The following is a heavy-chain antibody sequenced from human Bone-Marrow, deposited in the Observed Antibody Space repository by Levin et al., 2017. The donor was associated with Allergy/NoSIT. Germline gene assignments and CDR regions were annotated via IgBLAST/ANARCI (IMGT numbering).Heavy chain of an antibody. V-gene: IGHV3-23*01. CDR3: AKVPLGPMAGTDWYFDL. D-gene: IGHD6-19*01. CDR1: GFTFSSYA. J-gene: IGHJ2*01. CDR2: ISGSGGST. Sequence: GESLKISCAASGFTFSSYAMSWVRQAPGKGLEWVSAISGSGGSTYYADSVKGRFTISRDNSKNTLYLQMNSLRAEDTAVYYCAKVPLGPMAGTDWYFDLWGRGTLVTVSS.